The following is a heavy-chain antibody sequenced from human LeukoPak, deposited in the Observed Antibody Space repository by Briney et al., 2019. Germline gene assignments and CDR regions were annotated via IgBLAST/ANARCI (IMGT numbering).Heavy chain of an antibody. D-gene: IGHD3-3*01. V-gene: IGHV3-7*01. CDR3: ARDSNYDFWSGYMAANYYYYYYMDV. CDR2: IRHDGSET. Sequence: GGSLRLSCAASGFTFSAYWMSWVRQAPGKGLEWVANIRHDGSETYYADSAKGRFTISRDNAKSSLYMQLHSLTAEDTAVYYCARDSNYDFWSGYMAANYYYYYYMDVWGKGTTVTVSS. J-gene: IGHJ6*03. CDR1: GFTFSAYW.